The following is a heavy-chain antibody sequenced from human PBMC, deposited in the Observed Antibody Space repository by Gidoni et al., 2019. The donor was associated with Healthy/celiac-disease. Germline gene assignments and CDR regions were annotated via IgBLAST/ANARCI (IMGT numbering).Heavy chain of an antibody. CDR1: GFPFSSYS. Sequence: EVQLVESGGGLVQPGGSLRLSCAASGFPFSSYSMNWVRQAPGKGLEWVSYISSSSSTIYYADSVKGRFTISRDNAKNSLYLQMNSLRDEDTAVYYCARDRRPRYFDWFDYWGQGTLVTVSS. CDR3: ARDRRPRYFDWFDY. V-gene: IGHV3-48*02. CDR2: ISSSSSTI. J-gene: IGHJ4*02. D-gene: IGHD3-9*01.